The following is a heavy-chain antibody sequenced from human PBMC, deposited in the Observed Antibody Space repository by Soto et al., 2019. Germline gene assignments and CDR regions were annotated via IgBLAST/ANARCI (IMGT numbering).Heavy chain of an antibody. D-gene: IGHD3-10*01. J-gene: IGHJ4*02. CDR3: AKQEGLWFVEITLDY. CDR2: ISGSGGST. CDR1: GFTFSSYA. Sequence: EVQLLESGGGLVQPGGSLRLSCAASGFTFSSYAMSWVRQAPGKGLAWVSAISGSGGSTYYADSVKGRFTISRDTSKNTLYLQMNSLRAEDTAVYYCAKQEGLWFVEITLDYCGQGTLVTVSS. V-gene: IGHV3-23*01.